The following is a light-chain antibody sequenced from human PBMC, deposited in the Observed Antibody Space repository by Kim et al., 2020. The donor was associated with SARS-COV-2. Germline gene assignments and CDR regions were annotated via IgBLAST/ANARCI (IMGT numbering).Light chain of an antibody. Sequence: CGRDRVTITYRASQSISNYLAWYQQKPGKVPKLLIYAASSLQSGVPSQFSGSESGTDFTLPISSLQPEDVATYYCQKYNSAPPWTFGQGTKVDIK. CDR2: AAS. CDR3: QKYNSAPPWT. CDR1: QSISNY. V-gene: IGKV1-27*01. J-gene: IGKJ1*01.